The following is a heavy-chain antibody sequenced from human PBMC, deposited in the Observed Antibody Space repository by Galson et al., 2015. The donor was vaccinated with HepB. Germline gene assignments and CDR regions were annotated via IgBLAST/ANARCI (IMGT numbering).Heavy chain of an antibody. Sequence: SLRLSCAASGFTFNRHGMHWIRQTPGKGLEWVAAIWHDGSNQLYADSMKGRFTISRDNAENTVYLLMNNLTPEDTAVYFCAREALVTVPAFDLWGQGTRVTVSS. J-gene: IGHJ4*02. D-gene: IGHD2-21*02. CDR1: GFTFNRHG. CDR3: AREALVTVPAFDL. CDR2: IWHDGSNQ. V-gene: IGHV3-33*01.